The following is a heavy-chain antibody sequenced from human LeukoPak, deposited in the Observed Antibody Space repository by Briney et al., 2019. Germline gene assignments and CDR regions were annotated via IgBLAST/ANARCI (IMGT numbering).Heavy chain of an antibody. D-gene: IGHD6-19*01. J-gene: IGHJ4*02. CDR3: ARSQTSGWSLFGGYYFDV. CDR1: GSSLSVSGVG. CDR2: IYGNGEK. Sequence: SGPTLVNPTQTLTLTCTFSGSSLSVSGVGVGWIRQPPGKALEWLAVIYGNGEKRYSPSLKNRLTITKDTSKNQVVLKMTYVDPVDTATYYCARSQTSGWSLFGGYYFDVWGQGTLVTVSS. V-gene: IGHV2-5*01.